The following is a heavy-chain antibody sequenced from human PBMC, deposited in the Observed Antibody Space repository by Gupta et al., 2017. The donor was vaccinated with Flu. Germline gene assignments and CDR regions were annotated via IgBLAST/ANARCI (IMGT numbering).Heavy chain of an antibody. J-gene: IGHJ3*01. V-gene: IGHV3-23*01. CDR2: SSGDGGTT. D-gene: IGHD2-8*01. Sequence: GKGLEGVSGSSGDGGTTYYADSVKGRCTFFRDNSKNTLYLQMNSLRAEDTAVYYCTKDRLARNVVYDAFDVWGQGTVVTVSS. CDR3: TKDRLARNVVYDAFDV.